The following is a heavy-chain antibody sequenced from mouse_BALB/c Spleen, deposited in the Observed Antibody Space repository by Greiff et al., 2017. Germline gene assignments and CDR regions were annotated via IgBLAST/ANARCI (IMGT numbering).Heavy chain of an antibody. D-gene: IGHD2-1*01. V-gene: IGHV5-12-2*01. J-gene: IGHJ3*01. Sequence: EVMLVESGGGLVQPGGSLKLSCAASGFTFSSYTMSWVRQTPEKRLEWVAYISNGGGSTYYPDTVKGRFTISRDNAKNTLYLQMSSLKSEDTAMYYCARHYGNWGWFAYWGQGTLVTVSA. CDR3: ARHYGNWGWFAY. CDR2: ISNGGGST. CDR1: GFTFSSYT.